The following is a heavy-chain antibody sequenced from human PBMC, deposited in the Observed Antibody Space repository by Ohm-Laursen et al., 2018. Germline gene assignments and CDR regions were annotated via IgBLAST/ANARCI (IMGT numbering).Heavy chain of an antibody. D-gene: IGHD3-3*01. CDR3: VRDTDITIFGGDVCFDY. V-gene: IGHV3-7*03. J-gene: IGHJ4*02. CDR1: GFTFSSYW. Sequence: SLRLSCAAPGFTFSSYWMTWVRQAPGKGLEWVANIKEDGSEMAYVDSVKGRFTISRDNPSSYLYLQMNGLRPEDTAFYYCVRDTDITIFGGDVCFDYWGQGALVTVSS. CDR2: IKEDGSEM.